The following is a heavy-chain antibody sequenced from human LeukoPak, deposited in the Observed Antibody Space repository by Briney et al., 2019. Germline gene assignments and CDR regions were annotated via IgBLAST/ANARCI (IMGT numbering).Heavy chain of an antibody. Sequence: GGSLRLSCAASGLTVSSNYMSWVRQAPGKGLEWVANIKEDGSEKYYVDSVKGRFTISRGNAKNSLYLQMNSLRAEDTAVYYCARTIRGYWGQGTLVTVSS. CDR1: GLTVSSNY. D-gene: IGHD3-10*01. CDR3: ARTIRGY. CDR2: IKEDGSEK. V-gene: IGHV3-7*01. J-gene: IGHJ4*02.